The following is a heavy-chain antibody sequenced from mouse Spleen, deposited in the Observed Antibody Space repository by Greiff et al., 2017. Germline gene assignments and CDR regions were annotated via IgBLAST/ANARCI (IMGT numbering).Heavy chain of an antibody. J-gene: IGHJ2*01. CDR2: INPYNGGT. V-gene: IGHV1-19*01. Sequence: EVQLQQSGPVLVKPGASVKMSCKASGYTFTDYYMNWVKQSHGKSLEWIGVINPYNGGTSYNQKFKGKATLTVDKSSSTAYMELNSLTSEDSAVYYCARVGTTADYWGQGTTLTVSS. CDR1: GYTFTDYY. CDR3: ARVGTTADY. D-gene: IGHD1-2*01.